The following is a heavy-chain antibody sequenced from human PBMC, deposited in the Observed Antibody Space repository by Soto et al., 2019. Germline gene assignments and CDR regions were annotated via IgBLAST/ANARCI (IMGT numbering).Heavy chain of an antibody. CDR1: GYTFTSYD. CDR3: ASGEDIVVVPASISRRDYYYGMDV. Sequence: QVQLVQSGAEVKKPGASVKVSCNASGYTFTSYDINWVRQATGQGLEWMGWRNPNSGNTGYAQTFQGRVTMTRNTSISTDYMELSSLRSEDTAVYYCASGEDIVVVPASISRRDYYYGMDVWGQGTTVTVSS. J-gene: IGHJ6*02. D-gene: IGHD2-2*02. CDR2: RNPNSGNT. V-gene: IGHV1-8*01.